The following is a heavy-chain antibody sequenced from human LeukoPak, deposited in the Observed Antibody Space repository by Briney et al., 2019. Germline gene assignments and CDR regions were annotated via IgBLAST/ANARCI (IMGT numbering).Heavy chain of an antibody. Sequence: PGGSLRLSCAASGFTFSSYAMHWVRQAPGKGLEWVSSISSSSSYIYYADSVKGRFTISRDNAKNSLYLQMNSLRAEDTAVYYCARRGSGQAFDYWGQGTLVTVSS. J-gene: IGHJ4*02. V-gene: IGHV3-21*01. CDR3: ARRGSGQAFDY. D-gene: IGHD3-10*01. CDR2: ISSSSSYI. CDR1: GFTFSSYA.